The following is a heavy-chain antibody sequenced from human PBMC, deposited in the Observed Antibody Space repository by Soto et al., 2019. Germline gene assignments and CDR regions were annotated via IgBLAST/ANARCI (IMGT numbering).Heavy chain of an antibody. J-gene: IGHJ5*02. V-gene: IGHV2-26*04. CDR2: IFSNDEK. D-gene: IGHD6-13*01. Sequence: QVTVKESGPVLVKPTEPLTLTCTVSGFSLSNAGLGVSWIREPPGKALEWLAHIFSNDEKSYSTSLKSRRTISKDTSKSQVVHTKTNMDPVDTAKYYSASTYSTSWYRFDPWGQGTLVTVSS. CDR3: ASTYSTSWYRFDP. CDR1: GFSLSNAGLG.